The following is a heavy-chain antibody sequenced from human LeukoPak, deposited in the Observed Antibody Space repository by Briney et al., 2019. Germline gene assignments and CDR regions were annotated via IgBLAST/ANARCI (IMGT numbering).Heavy chain of an antibody. CDR1: GFTFSSYA. J-gene: IGHJ6*03. Sequence: PGRSLRLSCAASGFTFSSYAMHWVRQAPGKGLEWVAVISYDGSNKYYADSVKGRFTISRDNSKNTLYLQMNSLRAEDTAVYYCARDLGKYYYYMDVWGKGTTVTVSS. CDR2: ISYDGSNK. D-gene: IGHD7-27*01. V-gene: IGHV3-30-3*01. CDR3: ARDLGKYYYYMDV.